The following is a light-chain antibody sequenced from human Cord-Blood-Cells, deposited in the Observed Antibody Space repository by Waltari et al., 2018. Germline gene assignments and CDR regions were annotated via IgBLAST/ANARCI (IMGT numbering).Light chain of an antibody. CDR3: SSYAGSNNFVV. CDR2: AVS. CDR1: SSDVGGYNY. J-gene: IGLJ2*01. V-gene: IGLV2-8*01. Sequence: QSALTQPPSASGSPGQSVTISCTGTSSDVGGYNYVSWYQQHPGKAPKLMIYAVSNRPSGFPDRFSGSKSGNTASLTVSGLQAEDESDYYCSSYAGSNNFVVFGGGTKLTVL.